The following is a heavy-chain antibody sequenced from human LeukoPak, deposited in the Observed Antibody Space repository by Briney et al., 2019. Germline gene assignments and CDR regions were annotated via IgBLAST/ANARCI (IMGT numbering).Heavy chain of an antibody. CDR2: LNGNGDST. V-gene: IGHV3-74*01. CDR3: ARGIYYDSSGYERKDD. CDR1: GFTFSSYG. J-gene: IGHJ4*02. Sequence: GGSLRLSCAVSGFTFSSYGMYWVRQSPGKGLVWVSRLNGNGDSTNYEDSVKGRFTISRDNAKNSLYLQMNSLRAEDTAVYYCARGIYYDSSGYERKDDWGQGTLVTVSS. D-gene: IGHD3-22*01.